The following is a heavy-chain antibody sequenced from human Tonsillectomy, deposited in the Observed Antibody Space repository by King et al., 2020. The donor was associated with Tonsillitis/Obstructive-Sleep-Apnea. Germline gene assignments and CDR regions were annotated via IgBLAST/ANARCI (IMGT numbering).Heavy chain of an antibody. CDR1: GFTFDDFG. CDR2: INWNGGST. CDR3: ARGSSSYYYYYMDV. V-gene: IGHV3-20*04. J-gene: IGHJ6*03. D-gene: IGHD6-13*01. Sequence: VQLVESGGGVVRPGGSLRLSCAASGFTFDDFGMSWVRQAPGKGLDGVSGINWNGGSTCYPDSVKGRFTISRDNAKNSLYLQMNSLRAEDTALYYCARGSSSYYYYYMDVWGKGTTVTVSS.